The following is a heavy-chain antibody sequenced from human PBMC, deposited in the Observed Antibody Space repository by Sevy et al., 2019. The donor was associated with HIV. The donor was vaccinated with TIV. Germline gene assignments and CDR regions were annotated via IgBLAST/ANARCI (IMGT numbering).Heavy chain of an antibody. V-gene: IGHV3-7*01. CDR3: ARETPISAYNDF. D-gene: IGHD3-16*01. CDR2: INPGGTEE. Sequence: GGSLRLSCVASGFTFSNSWMNWVRQAPGKGLEWVANINPGGTEEFYVDSVKGRFIISRDNAKNSLFLQMNALRDEDTAVYYCARETPISAYNDFWGQGTLVTVSS. J-gene: IGHJ4*02. CDR1: GFTFSNSW.